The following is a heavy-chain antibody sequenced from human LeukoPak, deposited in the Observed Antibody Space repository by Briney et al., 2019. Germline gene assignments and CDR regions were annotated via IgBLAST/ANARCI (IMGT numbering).Heavy chain of an antibody. Sequence: GGSLRLSCAASGFTFRDYYMTWIRQAPGKGLEWVSYISSSSNTIYYTDSVKGRFTISRDNAKNSLYLQMNSLRAEDTAIYYCAREDSSGLDYWGQGTLVTVSS. J-gene: IGHJ4*02. D-gene: IGHD6-19*01. CDR2: ISSSSNTI. CDR3: AREDSSGLDY. V-gene: IGHV3-11*04. CDR1: GFTFRDYY.